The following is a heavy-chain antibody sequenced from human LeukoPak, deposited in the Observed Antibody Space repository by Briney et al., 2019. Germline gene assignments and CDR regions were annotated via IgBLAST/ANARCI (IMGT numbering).Heavy chain of an antibody. CDR1: GFTFSSYG. J-gene: IGHJ4*02. Sequence: GGSLRLSCAASGFTFSSYGMHWVRQAPGKGLEWVAVVWFDGSNKYYADSVKGRFTISRDNSKNTLYLQMNSMRAEDTAVYYCAKDRDSSGLDSWGQGTLVTVSS. V-gene: IGHV3-33*06. D-gene: IGHD6-19*01. CDR3: AKDRDSSGLDS. CDR2: VWFDGSNK.